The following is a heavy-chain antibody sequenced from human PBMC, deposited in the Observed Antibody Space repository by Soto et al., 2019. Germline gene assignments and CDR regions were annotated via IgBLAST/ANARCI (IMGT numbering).Heavy chain of an antibody. J-gene: IGHJ4*02. D-gene: IGHD3-16*02. CDR2: ISAYNGNT. CDR1: GYTFTSYA. CDR3: ARVPFNPYDYIWGSYRSPSYFDY. Sequence: ASVKVSCKASGYTFTSYAMHWVRQAPGQRLEWMGWISAYNGNTNYAQKLQGRVTMTTDTSTSTAYMELRSLRSDDTAVYYCARVPFNPYDYIWGSYRSPSYFDYWGQGTLVTVSS. V-gene: IGHV1-18*01.